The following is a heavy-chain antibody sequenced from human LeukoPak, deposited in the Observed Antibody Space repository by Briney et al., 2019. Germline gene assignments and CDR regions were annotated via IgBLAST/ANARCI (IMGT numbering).Heavy chain of an antibody. D-gene: IGHD3-10*01. J-gene: IGHJ3*02. Sequence: SETLSLTCTVSGGSISSYYWSWIRQPPGKGLEWIGEINDSGSTNYKPSLKSRVTISVDTSKNQFSLKLRSVTAADTAVYYCARDSLGGAFDIWGQGTMVTVSS. CDR1: GGSISSYY. V-gene: IGHV4-59*12. CDR3: ARDSLGGAFDI. CDR2: INDSGST.